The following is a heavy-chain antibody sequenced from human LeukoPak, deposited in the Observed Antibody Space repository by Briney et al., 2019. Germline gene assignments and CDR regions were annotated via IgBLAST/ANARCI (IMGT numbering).Heavy chain of an antibody. Sequence: SQTLSLTCTVSGGSISNGGYYCTWIRQHPGKGLEWIGDIYYSGSTYYNPSLKSRVTISIDTSKNQFSLELRSVTAADTAVYYCARGGIFVVVPPGDYGMDVWGQGTTVTVSS. V-gene: IGHV4-31*03. CDR3: ARGGIFVVVPPGDYGMDV. J-gene: IGHJ6*02. D-gene: IGHD3-3*02. CDR1: GGSISNGGYY. CDR2: IYYSGST.